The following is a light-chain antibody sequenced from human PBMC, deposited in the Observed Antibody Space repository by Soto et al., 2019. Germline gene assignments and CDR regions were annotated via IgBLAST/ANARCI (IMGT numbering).Light chain of an antibody. Sequence: EIVLTQSPATLSVSPGERATLSCRASQSVSSNLAWYQQKPGQAPRLLIYGASSRATGIPDRFSGSGSGTDFTPTISRLEPEDFAVYYCQQYGSSPELTFGGGTKVDIK. CDR2: GAS. CDR1: QSVSSN. V-gene: IGKV3-20*01. J-gene: IGKJ4*01. CDR3: QQYGSSPELT.